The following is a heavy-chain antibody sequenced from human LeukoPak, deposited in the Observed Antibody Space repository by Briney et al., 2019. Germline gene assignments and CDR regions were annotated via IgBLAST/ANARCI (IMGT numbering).Heavy chain of an antibody. V-gene: IGHV3-11*04. CDR3: ARGSHYYYMDV. J-gene: IGHJ6*03. Sequence: GGSLRLSCAASGFTFSGYNMRWIRQAPGKGLEWVSSISRSGSTKYYADSVKGRFTISRDNAKNSLYLQMNSLRAEDTAVYYCARGSHYYYMDVWGKGTTVTISS. CDR2: ISRSGSTK. D-gene: IGHD2-15*01. CDR1: GFTFSGYN.